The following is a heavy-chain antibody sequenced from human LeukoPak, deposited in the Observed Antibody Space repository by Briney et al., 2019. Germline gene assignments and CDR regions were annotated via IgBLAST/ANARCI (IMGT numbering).Heavy chain of an antibody. D-gene: IGHD6-6*01. V-gene: IGHV1-2*02. CDR1: GYTFTGYY. CDR2: INPNSGGT. CDR3: AREYSSSSGYY. Sequence: ASVKVSCKASGYTFTGYYMHWVLQAPGQGLEWMGWINPNSGGTNYAQKFQGRVTMTRDMSISTAYMELSRLRSDDTAVYYCAREYSSSSGYYWGQGTLVTVSS. J-gene: IGHJ4*02.